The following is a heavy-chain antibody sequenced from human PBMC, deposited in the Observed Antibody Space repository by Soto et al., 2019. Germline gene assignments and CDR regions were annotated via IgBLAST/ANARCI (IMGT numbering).Heavy chain of an antibody. CDR1: GYTFSSYY. J-gene: IGHJ1*01. CDR2: INPSGGST. D-gene: IGHD5-18*01. CDR3: ARGNLNTAMVTVYFQH. V-gene: IGHV1-46*01. Sequence: ASVEVSCKASGYTFSSYYMHWVRQAPRQGLEWMGIINPSGGSTSYAQKFQGRVTMTRDTSTSTVYMELSSLRSEDTAVYYCARGNLNTAMVTVYFQHWGQGTLVTVS.